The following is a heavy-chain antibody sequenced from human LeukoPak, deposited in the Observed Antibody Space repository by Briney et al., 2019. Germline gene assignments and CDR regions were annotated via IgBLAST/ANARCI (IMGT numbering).Heavy chain of an antibody. CDR1: GGTFSSYA. V-gene: IGHV1-69*04. D-gene: IGHD4-23*01. CDR2: IIPIPGIA. J-gene: IGHJ4*02. Sequence: ASVKVSCKASGGTFSSYAISWVRQAPGQGREWMGRIIPIPGIANYAQKFQGSVTITADKSTSTAYMELSSLRSEDTAVYYCARDPPIHDYGGNSGFFDYWGQGTLVTVSS. CDR3: ARDPPIHDYGGNSGFFDY.